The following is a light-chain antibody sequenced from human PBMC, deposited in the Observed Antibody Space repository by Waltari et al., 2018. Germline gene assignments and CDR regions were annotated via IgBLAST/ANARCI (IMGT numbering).Light chain of an antibody. CDR2: DVS. CDR1: SRAVGGYTY. Sequence: QSALTQPASVSGSPGQSITISSTGPSRAVGGYTYVPWYQQHPGKAPKLMIYDVSNRPSGVSNRFSGSKSGNTASLTISGLQAEDEADYYCSSYISSSTLELFGGGTSLTVL. J-gene: IGLJ2*01. CDR3: SSYISSSTLEL. V-gene: IGLV2-14*03.